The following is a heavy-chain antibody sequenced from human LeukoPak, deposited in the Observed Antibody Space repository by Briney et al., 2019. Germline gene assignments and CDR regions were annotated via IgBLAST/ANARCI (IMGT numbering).Heavy chain of an antibody. CDR2: IIPIFGTA. J-gene: IGHJ3*02. CDR1: GGSFSNYV. CDR3: ARDLVLSNAFDI. D-gene: IGHD2-15*01. V-gene: IGHV1-69*05. Sequence: SVKVSCKASGGSFSNYVISWVRQAPGQGLEWMGGIIPIFGTANYAQKFQGRVTITTDEFTSTSYMELSSLRSEDTAVYYCARDLVLSNAFDIWGQGTMVTVSS.